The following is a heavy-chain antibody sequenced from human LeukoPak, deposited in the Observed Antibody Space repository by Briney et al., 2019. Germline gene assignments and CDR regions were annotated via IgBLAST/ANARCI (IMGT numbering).Heavy chain of an antibody. Sequence: SVKVSCKASGGTFSSYAISWVRQAPGQGLEWMGGIIPIFGTANYAQKFQGRVTITTDESTSTAYMELSSLRSEDTAAYYCARRCSSTSCYFDYWGQGTLVTVSS. CDR2: IIPIFGTA. V-gene: IGHV1-69*05. CDR3: ARRCSSTSCYFDY. D-gene: IGHD2-2*01. J-gene: IGHJ4*02. CDR1: GGTFSSYA.